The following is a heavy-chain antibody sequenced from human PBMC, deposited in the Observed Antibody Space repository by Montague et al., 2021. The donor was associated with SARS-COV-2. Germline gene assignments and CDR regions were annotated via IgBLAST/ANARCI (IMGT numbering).Heavy chain of an antibody. J-gene: IGHJ4*02. D-gene: IGHD4-17*01. V-gene: IGHV4-34*01. CDR2: INHSGST. CDR1: GGSFSGYY. CDR3: ARDSTTVTTGGSDY. Sequence: SETLSLTCAVYGGSFSGYYWSWIRQPPGKGLEWIGEINHSGSTNYNPSLKSRVTISVDTSKNQFSLKLSSVTAADTAVYYCARDSTTVTTGGSDYWGQGTLVTVSS.